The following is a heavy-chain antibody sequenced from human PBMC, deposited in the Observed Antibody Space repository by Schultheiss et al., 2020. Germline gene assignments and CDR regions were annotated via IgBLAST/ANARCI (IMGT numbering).Heavy chain of an antibody. CDR2: IYYSGST. J-gene: IGHJ4*02. CDR3: ARHGLSAAAGTTHSPRWEFDY. V-gene: IGHV4-59*08. D-gene: IGHD6-13*01. Sequence: SETLSLTCTVSGGSISSYYWSWIRQPPGKGLEWIGYIYYSGSTYYNPSLKSRVTISVDTSKNQFSLKLSSVTAADTAVYYCARHGLSAAAGTTHSPRWEFDYWGQGTLVTVSS. CDR1: GGSISSYY.